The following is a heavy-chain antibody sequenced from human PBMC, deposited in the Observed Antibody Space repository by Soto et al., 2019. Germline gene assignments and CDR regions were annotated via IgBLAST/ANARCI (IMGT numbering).Heavy chain of an antibody. CDR2: TYYRSKWYN. CDR1: GDSVSSNSAA. D-gene: IGHD1-7*01. V-gene: IGHV6-1*01. Sequence: SQTLSLTCAISGDSVSSNSAAWNWISQSPSRGLEWLGRTYYRSKWYNDYAVSVKSRITINPDTSKNQFSLQLNSMTPEDTAVYYCARDFAAHNWNYGLYGMDVWGQGTTVTVSS. J-gene: IGHJ6*02. CDR3: ARDFAAHNWNYGLYGMDV.